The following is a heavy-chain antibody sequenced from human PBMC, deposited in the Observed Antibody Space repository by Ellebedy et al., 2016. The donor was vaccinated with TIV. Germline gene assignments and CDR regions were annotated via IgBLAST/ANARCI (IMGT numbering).Heavy chain of an antibody. CDR1: GGSMSDYY. V-gene: IGHV4-59*12. CDR3: ARDRYGMDV. CDR2: VYYSGTT. J-gene: IGHJ6*02. Sequence: SETLSLTXTVSGGSMSDYYWSWVRQSPGRRLEWIGSVYYSGTTNYNPSLTSRVSISGDRSKNQFSLKLTSVTAADTAVYFCARDRYGMDVWGPGTTVTVSS.